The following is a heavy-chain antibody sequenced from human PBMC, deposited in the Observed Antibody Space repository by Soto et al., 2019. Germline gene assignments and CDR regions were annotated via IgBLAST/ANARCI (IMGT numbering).Heavy chain of an antibody. CDR3: ARHTGTYWDY. D-gene: IGHD1-26*01. Sequence: GWSLRLSCAASGFTFSDYWMTWVRQAPGKGLEWVANIKQDGRELFYVDSVKGRFTISRDNAKNSLSLEMNSLRAEDTALYYCARHTGTYWDYWGQGILVTVSS. CDR2: IKQDGREL. V-gene: IGHV3-7*03. J-gene: IGHJ4*02. CDR1: GFTFSDYW.